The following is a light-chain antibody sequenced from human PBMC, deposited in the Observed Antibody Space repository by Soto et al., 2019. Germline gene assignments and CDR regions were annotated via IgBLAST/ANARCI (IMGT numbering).Light chain of an antibody. CDR3: QQYAYSPPT. J-gene: IGKJ1*01. CDR1: QSLSSNY. V-gene: IGKV3-20*01. Sequence: EVVLTQSPGTLSLSPGERAALSCRTSQSLSSNYLAWYQQKPGQAPRLLVYGVSSRATGIPDRFSGSGSGTDFTLTISRLEPEDLALYYCQQYAYSPPTFGQGTKVEIK. CDR2: GVS.